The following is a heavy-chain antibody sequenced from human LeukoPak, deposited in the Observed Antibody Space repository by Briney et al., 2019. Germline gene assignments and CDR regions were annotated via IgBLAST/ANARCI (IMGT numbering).Heavy chain of an antibody. CDR2: INPGGGST. V-gene: IGHV1-46*01. J-gene: IGHJ5*02. D-gene: IGHD2-2*02. CDR1: GYTFTSYY. CDR3: ARVGTDCSSTSCYTGWFDP. Sequence: ASVKVSCKASGYTFTSYYMHWVRQAPGQGLEWMGIINPGGGSTSYAQKFQGRVTMTRDMSTSTVYMELSSLRSEDTAVYYCARVGTDCSSTSCYTGWFDPWGQGTLVAVSS.